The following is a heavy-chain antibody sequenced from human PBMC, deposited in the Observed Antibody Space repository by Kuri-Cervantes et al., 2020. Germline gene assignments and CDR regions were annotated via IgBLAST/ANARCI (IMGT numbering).Heavy chain of an antibody. CDR2: INHSGST. CDR1: GGSISSYY. CDR3: ARGAVAGTLSN. J-gene: IGHJ4*02. V-gene: IGHV4-34*01. D-gene: IGHD6-19*01. Sequence: GSLRLSCTVSGGSISSYYWSWIRQPPGKGLEWIGEINHSGSTNYNPSLKSRVTISVDTSKNQFSQKLSSVTAADTAVYYCARGAVAGTLSNWGQGTLVTVSS.